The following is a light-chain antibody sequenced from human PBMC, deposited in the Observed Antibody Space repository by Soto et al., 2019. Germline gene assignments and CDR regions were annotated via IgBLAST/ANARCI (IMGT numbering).Light chain of an antibody. CDR2: RNN. CDR3: AAWDDSVSGYV. J-gene: IGLJ1*01. Sequence: QSVLTQPPSASGTPGQRVTISCSGSSSSIGSNNVYWYHQLPGTAPKLLIYRNNQRPSGVPDRFSGSKSGTSASLAISGLRSEDEADYYCAAWDDSVSGYVFGTGTKVPS. CDR1: SSSIGSNN. V-gene: IGLV1-47*01.